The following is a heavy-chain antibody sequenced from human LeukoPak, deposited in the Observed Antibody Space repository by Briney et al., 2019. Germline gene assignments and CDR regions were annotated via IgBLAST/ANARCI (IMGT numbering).Heavy chain of an antibody. Sequence: SQTLSLTCAISGDSVSSNSAAWNWLRQSPSRGLEWLGRTYYRSKLYIDYAVSVKSRLTINPDTSKNQFSLQLTSVTPDDTAVYYCVRGGGSFDYWGQGTLVTVSS. D-gene: IGHD3-16*01. V-gene: IGHV6-1*01. CDR2: TYYRSKLYI. J-gene: IGHJ4*02. CDR3: VRGGGSFDY. CDR1: GDSVSSNSAA.